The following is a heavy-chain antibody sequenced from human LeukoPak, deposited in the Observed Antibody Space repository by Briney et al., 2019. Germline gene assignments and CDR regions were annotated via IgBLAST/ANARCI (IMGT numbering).Heavy chain of an antibody. CDR2: ISSSSNYI. CDR3: ARGHRSPHGGSSWYALLDVWYFDY. CDR1: GFTFSSYS. Sequence: GGSLRLSCAASGFTFSSYSMNWVRQAPGKGLEWVSSISSSSNYIYYADSVKGRFTISRDNAKNSLYLQMNSLRAEDTAVYYCARGHRSPHGGSSWYALLDVWYFDYWGQGTLVTVSS. J-gene: IGHJ4*02. V-gene: IGHV3-21*01. D-gene: IGHD6-13*01.